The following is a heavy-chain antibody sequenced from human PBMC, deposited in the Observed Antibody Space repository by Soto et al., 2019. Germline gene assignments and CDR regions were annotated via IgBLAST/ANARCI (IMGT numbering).Heavy chain of an antibody. V-gene: IGHV3-48*02. CDR2: ISSSSSTI. Sequence: PGGSLRLSCAASGFTFSSYSMNWVRQAPGKGLEWVSYISSSSSTIYYADSVKGRFTISRDNAKNSLYLQMNSLRDEDTAVYYCARDRMVTATRERYFDYWGQGTLVTVSS. J-gene: IGHJ4*02. CDR3: ARDRMVTATRERYFDY. D-gene: IGHD2-21*02. CDR1: GFTFSSYS.